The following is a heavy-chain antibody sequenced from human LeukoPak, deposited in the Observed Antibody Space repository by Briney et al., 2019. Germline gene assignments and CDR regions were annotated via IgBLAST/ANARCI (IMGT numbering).Heavy chain of an antibody. CDR1: GFTFSSYA. CDR3: AKMKYYDSRGQADY. J-gene: IGHJ4*02. D-gene: IGHD3-22*01. CDR2: ISGSGGST. Sequence: GGSLRLSCAASGFTFSSYAMSWVRQAPGKGLEWVSAISGSGGSTYYADSVKGRFTISRDNSKNTLYLQMNSLRAEDTAVYYCAKMKYYDSRGQADYWGQGTLVTVSS. V-gene: IGHV3-23*01.